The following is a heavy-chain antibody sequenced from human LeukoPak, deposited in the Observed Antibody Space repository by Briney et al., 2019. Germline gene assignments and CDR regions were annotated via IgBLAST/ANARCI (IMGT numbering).Heavy chain of an antibody. CDR1: GFTFNIYA. V-gene: IGHV3-7*01. CDR3: ARDGIPTYAFDI. J-gene: IGHJ3*02. CDR2: INRDGSAQ. Sequence: PGGSLRLSCVASGFTFNIYAMSWVRQAPGKGLEWMANINRDGSAQNYVDSVKGRFTVSRDNAKNSLFLEMNSLRAEDTALYFCARDGIPTYAFDIWGQGTMVTVSP. D-gene: IGHD1-26*01.